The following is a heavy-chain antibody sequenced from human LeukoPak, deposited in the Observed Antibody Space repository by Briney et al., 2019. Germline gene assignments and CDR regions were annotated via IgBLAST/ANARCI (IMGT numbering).Heavy chain of an antibody. J-gene: IGHJ6*02. D-gene: IGHD3-3*01. Sequence: PSETLSLTCTVFGGSISSYHWSWIRQPPGEGLEWIGHIYYTGSTNYNPSLKSRVTISLDTSKNQFSLKLTSVTAADTAVYYCTRSLGVVIHGGMDVWGQGTTVTVSS. V-gene: IGHV4-59*01. CDR2: IYYTGST. CDR3: TRSLGVVIHGGMDV. CDR1: GGSISSYH.